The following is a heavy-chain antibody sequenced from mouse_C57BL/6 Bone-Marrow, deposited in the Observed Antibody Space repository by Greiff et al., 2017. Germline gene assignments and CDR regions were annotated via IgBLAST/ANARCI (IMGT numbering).Heavy chain of an antibody. D-gene: IGHD2-4*01. Sequence: VQLQQPGAELVKPGASVKMSCKASGYTFTSYWITWVKQRPGQGLEWIGDIYPGSGSTNYNEKFKSKATLTVDTSSSTAYMQLSSLTSEDSAVYYCARVTMITTLRRNHAMDYWGQGTSVTVSS. CDR3: ARVTMITTLRRNHAMDY. V-gene: IGHV1-55*01. CDR2: IYPGSGST. CDR1: GYTFTSYW. J-gene: IGHJ4*01.